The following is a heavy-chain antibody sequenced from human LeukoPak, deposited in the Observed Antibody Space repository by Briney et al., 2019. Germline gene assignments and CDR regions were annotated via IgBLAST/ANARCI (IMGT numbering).Heavy chain of an antibody. Sequence: SETLSLTCTVSGGSISSHYWSWIRRPPGKGLEWIGYIYYSGSTNYNPSLKSRVTISVDTSKNQFSLKLSSVTAADTAVYYCARGGSVGYSYGYYYFDYWGQGTLVTVSS. CDR1: GGSISSHY. CDR3: ARGGSVGYSYGYYYFDY. J-gene: IGHJ4*02. V-gene: IGHV4-59*11. CDR2: IYYSGST. D-gene: IGHD5-18*01.